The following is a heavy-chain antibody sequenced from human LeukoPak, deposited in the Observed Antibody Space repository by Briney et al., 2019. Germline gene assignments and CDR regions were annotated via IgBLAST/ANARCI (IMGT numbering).Heavy chain of an antibody. CDR3: ARVAQSDKNNLAYFAP. CDR1: GFTFSSYW. Sequence: GSLRLSCVASGFTFSSYWMHWVRQAPGKGLVWVSRINGDGSSTSYADSVKGRFTISRDNAKNTLNLQMNSLRAEDTAVYYCARVAQSDKNNLAYFAPWGQGTLVTVSS. CDR2: INGDGSST. V-gene: IGHV3-74*01. J-gene: IGHJ5*02. D-gene: IGHD1-1*01.